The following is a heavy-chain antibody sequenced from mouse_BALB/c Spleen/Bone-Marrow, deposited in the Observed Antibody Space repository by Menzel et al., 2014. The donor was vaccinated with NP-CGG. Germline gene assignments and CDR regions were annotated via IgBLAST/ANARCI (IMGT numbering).Heavy chain of an antibody. CDR1: GYSFISYW. J-gene: IGHJ3*01. V-gene: IGHV1-5*01. CDR2: IYSGNSDA. CDR3: TRWGVYGYDGGFAY. Sequence: VQLKDSGTVLARPGASVKMSCKASGYSFISYWMHWVQQRPGQGLVWIGAIYSGNSDASYNQKVKGKAKLTAVTSVSTAYMKLISLTNEDSAVYYCTRWGVYGYDGGFAYWGQGTLVTVSA. D-gene: IGHD2-2*01.